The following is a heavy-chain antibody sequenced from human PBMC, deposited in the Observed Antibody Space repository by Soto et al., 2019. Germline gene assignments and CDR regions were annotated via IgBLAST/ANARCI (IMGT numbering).Heavy chain of an antibody. V-gene: IGHV4-39*01. CDR1: GGSISSSSYY. J-gene: IGHJ4*02. D-gene: IGHD6-19*01. Sequence: QLQLQESGPGLVKPSETLSLTCTVSGGSISSSSYYWGWIRQPPGKGLEWIGSIYYSGSTYYNPSLKSRVTISVDTSKNQFSLKLSSVTAADTAVYYCARHSRYSSGWYILGTFDYWGQGTLVTVSS. CDR3: ARHSRYSSGWYILGTFDY. CDR2: IYYSGST.